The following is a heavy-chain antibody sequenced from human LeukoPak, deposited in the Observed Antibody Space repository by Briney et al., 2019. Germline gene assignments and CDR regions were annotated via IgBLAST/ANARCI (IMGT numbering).Heavy chain of an antibody. CDR2: MNPNSGNT. V-gene: IGHV1-8*01. J-gene: IGHJ4*02. CDR3: ARGLRYCTNGVCHTYYFDY. D-gene: IGHD2-8*01. Sequence: GASVKVSCKASGYTFTSYDINWVRQATGQGLEWMGWMNPNSGNTGYAQKFQGRVTMTRNTSISTAYMELSSLRSEDTAVYYCARGLRYCTNGVCHTYYFDYWGQGTLVTVSS. CDR1: GYTFTSYD.